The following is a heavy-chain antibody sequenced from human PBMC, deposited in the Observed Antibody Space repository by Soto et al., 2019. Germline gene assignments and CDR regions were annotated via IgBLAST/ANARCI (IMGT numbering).Heavy chain of an antibody. V-gene: IGHV4-39*01. CDR3: ARQYGALTVAFDY. CDR2: IYYSGTT. J-gene: IGHJ4*02. Sequence: SETLSLTCTVSGGFISGSNYYWGWIRQPPGKGLEWIGTIYYSGTTYYNPSLKSRVTISVDTSKNQFSLKLSSVTAADTAVYHCARQYGALTVAFDYWGQGALVTVSS. CDR1: GGFISGSNYY. D-gene: IGHD2-21*02.